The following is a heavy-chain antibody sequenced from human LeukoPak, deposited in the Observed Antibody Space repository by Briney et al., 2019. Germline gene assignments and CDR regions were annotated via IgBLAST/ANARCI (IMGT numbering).Heavy chain of an antibody. D-gene: IGHD3-22*01. CDR1: GYTFTGYY. CDR2: INPNSGGT. J-gene: IGHJ4*02. CDR3: ANTYYYDSSGYSTGLSFDY. Sequence: ASVKVSCKASGYTFTGYYMHWVRQAPGQGLEWMGWINPNSGGTNYAQKFQGRVTMTRDTSISTAYMELSRLRSDDTAVYYCANTYYYDSSGYSTGLSFDYWGQGTLVTVSS. V-gene: IGHV1-2*02.